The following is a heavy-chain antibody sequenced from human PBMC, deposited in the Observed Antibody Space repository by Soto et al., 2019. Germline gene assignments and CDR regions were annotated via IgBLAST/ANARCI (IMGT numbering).Heavy chain of an antibody. Sequence: SETLSLTCTVSGGSISSYYWSWIRQPPGKGLEWIGYIYYSGSTNYNPSLKSRITISVDTSNNQFSLKLSSVTAADTAVYYCARPVLSSNYVSWFDPWGQGTLVTVSS. CDR3: ARPVLSSNYVSWFDP. J-gene: IGHJ5*02. V-gene: IGHV4-59*08. D-gene: IGHD4-4*01. CDR1: GGSISSYY. CDR2: IYYSGST.